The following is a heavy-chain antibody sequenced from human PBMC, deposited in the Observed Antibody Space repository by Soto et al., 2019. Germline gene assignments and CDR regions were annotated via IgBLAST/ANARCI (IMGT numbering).Heavy chain of an antibody. CDR2: IIPIFGTA. D-gene: IGHD2-2*01. CDR1: GGTFSSYA. Sequence: QVQLVQSGAEVKKPGSSVKVSCKASGGTFSSYAISWVRQAPGQGLEWMGGIIPIFGTANYAQRFQGRVTITADESTSTAYMELSSLRSEDTAVYYCARDRNNLVPAAGWFDPWGQGTLVTVSS. J-gene: IGHJ5*02. V-gene: IGHV1-69*12. CDR3: ARDRNNLVPAAGWFDP.